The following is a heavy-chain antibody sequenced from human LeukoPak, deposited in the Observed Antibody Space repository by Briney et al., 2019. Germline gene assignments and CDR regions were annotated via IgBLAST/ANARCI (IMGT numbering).Heavy chain of an antibody. D-gene: IGHD4-17*01. J-gene: IGHJ2*01. CDR2: ISGSGGST. Sequence: PGGSLRLSCAASGFTFSSYSMNWVRQAPGKGLEWVSAISGSGGSTYYADSVKGRFTISRDNSKNTLYLQMDSLRAEDTAVYYCAKDQDYGDYGDFDLWGRGTLVTVSS. CDR1: GFTFSSYS. CDR3: AKDQDYGDYGDFDL. V-gene: IGHV3-23*01.